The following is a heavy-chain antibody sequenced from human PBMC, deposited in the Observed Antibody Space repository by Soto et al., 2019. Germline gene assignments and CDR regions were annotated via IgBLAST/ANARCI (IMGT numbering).Heavy chain of an antibody. D-gene: IGHD3-10*01. Sequence: QVQLQESGPGLVKPSQTLSLTCTVIGGSIRSPNYYWSWIRQHPGKGLEWIGNIHYNGSTNYTPSLTSRAVXSXDSXKNQFSLKLNSVTAADTAVYYCARDAPLWFGELSHWGQGTLVTVSS. CDR2: IHYNGST. CDR1: GGSIRSPNYY. CDR3: ARDAPLWFGELSH. J-gene: IGHJ4*02. V-gene: IGHV4-31*03.